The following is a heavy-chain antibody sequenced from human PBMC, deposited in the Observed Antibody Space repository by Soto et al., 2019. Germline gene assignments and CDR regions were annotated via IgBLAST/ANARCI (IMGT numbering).Heavy chain of an antibody. CDR3: TRFDSSSWYYYYGMDV. V-gene: IGHV3-49*04. D-gene: IGHD6-13*01. CDR1: GFTFGDYA. J-gene: IGHJ6*02. CDR2: IRSKAYGGTT. Sequence: GGSLRLSCTASGFTFGDYAMSWVRQAPGKGLEWVGFIRSKAYGGTTEYAASVKGRFTISRDDSKSIDYLQMNSLKTEDTAVYYCTRFDSSSWYYYYGMDVWGQGTTVTVSS.